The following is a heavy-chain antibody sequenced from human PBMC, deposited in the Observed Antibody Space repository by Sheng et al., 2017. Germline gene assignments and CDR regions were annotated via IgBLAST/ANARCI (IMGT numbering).Heavy chain of an antibody. CDR2: IKSKGSGETV. CDR1: GFPFTSAW. J-gene: IGHJ4*02. V-gene: IGHV3-15*05. Sequence: EVQLVESGGGLVKPGESLRLSCVTSGFPFTSAWMTWVRQAPGKGLEWVGRIKSKGSGETVDYAAPVKGRFTISRDDSKNILYLQMNSLKTEDTAVYYCTWVAATMALHQWGQGTLVTVSS. CDR3: TWVAATMALHQ. D-gene: IGHD2-15*01.